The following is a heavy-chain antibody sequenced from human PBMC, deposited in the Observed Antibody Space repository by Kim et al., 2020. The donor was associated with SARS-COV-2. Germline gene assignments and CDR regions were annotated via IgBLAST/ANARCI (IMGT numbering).Heavy chain of an antibody. Sequence: ASVNVSCKASGYTFTSRVINWLRQAPGQGLEWMGWIDTDTGTPAYAQGFTGRFVFSLDTSVTTAYLQISSLKAEDTAVYFCARGTYIRGYDYVSWFDPWG. J-gene: IGHJ5*02. CDR2: IDTDTGTP. CDR3: ARGTYIRGYDYVSWFDP. D-gene: IGHD3-22*01. CDR1: GYTFTSRV. V-gene: IGHV7-4-1*02.